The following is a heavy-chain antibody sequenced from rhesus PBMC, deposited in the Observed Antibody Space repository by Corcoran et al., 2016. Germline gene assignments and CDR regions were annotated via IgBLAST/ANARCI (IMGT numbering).Heavy chain of an antibody. J-gene: IGHJ6*01. V-gene: IGHV4-169*01. CDR2: IHGSTIKN. CDR1: GASISNYY. CDR3: ARWNYAPLFAFDS. Sequence: QLQLKESGPGLVKPSETLSVSCVVSGASISNYYCTWVRQAPGKGLEWIGYIHGSTIKNIYNPSLKSRVTRSIDTSKNLFSMRLNYVTAADTAVYFCARWNYAPLFAFDSWCQGVVVTVSS. D-gene: IGHD1-26*01.